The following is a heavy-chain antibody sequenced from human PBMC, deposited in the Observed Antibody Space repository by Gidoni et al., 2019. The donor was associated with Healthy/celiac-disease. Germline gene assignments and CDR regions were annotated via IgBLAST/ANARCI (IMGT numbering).Heavy chain of an antibody. V-gene: IGHV4-39*01. CDR3: ARHERWYYDFWSGHPDY. CDR2: IYYSGVT. Sequence: QLQLQESGPGLVKPSETLSLTCTVSGGSISRSSCYWGGIRQPPGKGLEWIGSIYYSGVTYYNPSLKSRVTISVDTSKNQFSLKLSSVTAADTAVYYCARHERWYYDFWSGHPDYWGQGTLVTVSS. D-gene: IGHD3-3*01. CDR1: GGSISRSSCY. J-gene: IGHJ4*02.